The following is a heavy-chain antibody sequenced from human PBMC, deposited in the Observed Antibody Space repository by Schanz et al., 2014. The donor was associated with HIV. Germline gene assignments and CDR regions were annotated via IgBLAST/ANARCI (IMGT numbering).Heavy chain of an antibody. CDR1: GFIFRTHG. CDR2: ISYDGNDK. CDR3: AARYCSGAKCYSLDY. D-gene: IGHD2-15*01. J-gene: IGHJ4*02. Sequence: VQLLESGGGLVQPGGSLRLSCAASGFIFRTHGMHWVRQAPGKGLEWVALISYDGNDKYYADSVKGRFTISRDNSKNTLFLQMNSLRAEDTAVYHCAARYCSGAKCYSLDYWGQGTLVTVSS. V-gene: IGHV3-30*03.